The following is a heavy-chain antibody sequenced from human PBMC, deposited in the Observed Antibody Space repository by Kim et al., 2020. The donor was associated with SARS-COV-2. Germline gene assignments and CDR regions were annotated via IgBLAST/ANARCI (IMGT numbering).Heavy chain of an antibody. CDR2: INSDGSST. D-gene: IGHD6-19*01. J-gene: IGHJ4*02. CDR1: GFTFSSYW. CDR3: ARETASSGWVVDFDY. Sequence: GGSLRLSCAASGFTFSSYWMHWVRQAPGKGLVWVSRINSDGSSTSYADSVKGRFTISRDNAKNTLYLQMNSLRAEDTAVYYCARETASSGWVVDFDYWGQGTLVTVSS. V-gene: IGHV3-74*01.